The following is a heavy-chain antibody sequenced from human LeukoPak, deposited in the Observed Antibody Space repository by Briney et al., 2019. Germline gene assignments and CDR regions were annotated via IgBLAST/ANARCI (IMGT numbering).Heavy chain of an antibody. CDR1: GFTFDDYA. CDR2: ISWNSGSI. Sequence: PGRSLRLSCAASGFTFDDYAMHWVRPAPGKGLEWVSGISWNSGSIGYADSVKGRFTISRDNAKNSLYLQMNSLRAEDTALYYCAKDIAGSFDYWGQGTLVTVS. J-gene: IGHJ4*02. V-gene: IGHV3-9*01. CDR3: AKDIAGSFDY.